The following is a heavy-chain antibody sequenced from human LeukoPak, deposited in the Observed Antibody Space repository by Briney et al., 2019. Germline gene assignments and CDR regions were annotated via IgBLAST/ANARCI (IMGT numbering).Heavy chain of an antibody. J-gene: IGHJ5*01. V-gene: IGHV4-30-4*08. CDR3: ARDRRTHYYGSGSS. D-gene: IGHD3-10*01. Sequence: SETLSLTCTVSGGSISSGDYYWSWIRQPPGKGLEWIGYIYYSGSTYYNPSLKSRVTISVDTSKNQFSLKLSSVTAADTAVYYCARDRRTHYYGSGSSWGHGTLVTVSS. CDR1: GGSISSGDYY. CDR2: IYYSGST.